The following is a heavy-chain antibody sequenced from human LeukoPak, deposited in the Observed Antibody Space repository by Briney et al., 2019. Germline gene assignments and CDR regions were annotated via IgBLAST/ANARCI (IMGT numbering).Heavy chain of an antibody. V-gene: IGHV1-69*05. J-gene: IGHJ6*03. CDR2: IIPIFGTA. D-gene: IGHD3-3*01. Sequence: SVKVSCKASGYIFTNYGINWVRQAPGQGLEWMGRIIPIFGTANYAQKFQGRVTITTDESTSTAYMELSSLRSEDTAVYYCARDRLEWLLENYYYYMDVWGKGTTVTVSS. CDR1: GYIFTNYG. CDR3: ARDRLEWLLENYYYYMDV.